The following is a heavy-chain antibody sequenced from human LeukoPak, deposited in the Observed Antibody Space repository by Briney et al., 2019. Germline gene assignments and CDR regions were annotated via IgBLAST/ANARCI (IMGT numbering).Heavy chain of an antibody. V-gene: IGHV4-59*01. D-gene: IGHD3-3*01. J-gene: IGHJ4*02. Sequence: SETLSLTXTVSGGSISSYYWSWIRQPPGKGLEWIGYIYYSGSTNYNPSLKSRVTISVDTSKNQFSLRLSSVTAADTAVYYCARMSDFWSGYRSGYYFDYWGQGTLVTVSS. CDR2: IYYSGST. CDR3: ARMSDFWSGYRSGYYFDY. CDR1: GGSISSYY.